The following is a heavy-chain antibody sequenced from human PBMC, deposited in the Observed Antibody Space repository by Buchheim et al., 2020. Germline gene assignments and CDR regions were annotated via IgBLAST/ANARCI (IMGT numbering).Heavy chain of an antibody. V-gene: IGHV3-21*01. J-gene: IGHJ6*02. CDR1: GFTFSSYS. Sequence: EVQLVESGGGLVKPGGSLRLSCAASGFTFSSYSMNWVRQAPGKGLEWVSSISSSSSYIYYADSVKGRFTISRDNAKNSLYLQMNSLRAEDTAVYYCARVPDSSSWYRYYYYYGMDVWGQGTT. D-gene: IGHD6-13*01. CDR2: ISSSSSYI. CDR3: ARVPDSSSWYRYYYYYGMDV.